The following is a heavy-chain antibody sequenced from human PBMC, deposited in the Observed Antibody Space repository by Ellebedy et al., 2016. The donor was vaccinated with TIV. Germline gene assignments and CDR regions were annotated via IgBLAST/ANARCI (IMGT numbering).Heavy chain of an antibody. CDR3: ARHTAGTAPSFHYYGMDV. Sequence: GESLKISXKASGYTFTNYWIGWVRLMPGKGLECLGIIFSGDSDTRYSPSFQGQVTISVDKSISTAYLQWSSLKPSDTAMYYCARHTAGTAPSFHYYGMDVWGQGTTVTVSS. CDR1: GYTFTNYW. V-gene: IGHV5-51*01. CDR2: IFSGDSDT. D-gene: IGHD4-23*01. J-gene: IGHJ6*02.